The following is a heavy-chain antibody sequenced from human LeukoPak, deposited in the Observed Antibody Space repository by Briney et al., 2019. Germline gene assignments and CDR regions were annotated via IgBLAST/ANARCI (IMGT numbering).Heavy chain of an antibody. Sequence: SVKVSCKASGGTFRSYAISWVRQAPGQGLEWMGRIIPILGIANYAQKFQGRVTITADKSTSTAYMELSSLRSEDTAVYYCARDDPDCSGGSCYYYYGMDVWGQGTTVTVSS. D-gene: IGHD2-15*01. J-gene: IGHJ6*02. CDR1: GGTFRSYA. CDR2: IIPILGIA. V-gene: IGHV1-69*04. CDR3: ARDDPDCSGGSCYYYYGMDV.